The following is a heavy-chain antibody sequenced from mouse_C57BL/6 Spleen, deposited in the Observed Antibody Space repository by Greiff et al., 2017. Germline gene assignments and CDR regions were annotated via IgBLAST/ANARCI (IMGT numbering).Heavy chain of an antibody. J-gene: IGHJ4*01. CDR1: GFNIKNTY. Sequence: EVQLQQSVAELVRPGASVKLSCTASGFNIKNTYMHWVKQRPEQGLEWIGRIDPANGNTKYAPKFQGKATITADTSSNTAYMQLSSLTSEDTAISFCVSIYYYGSSDNAMDYWGQGTSVTVSS. CDR2: IDPANGNT. V-gene: IGHV14-3*01. CDR3: VSIYYYGSSDNAMDY. D-gene: IGHD1-1*01.